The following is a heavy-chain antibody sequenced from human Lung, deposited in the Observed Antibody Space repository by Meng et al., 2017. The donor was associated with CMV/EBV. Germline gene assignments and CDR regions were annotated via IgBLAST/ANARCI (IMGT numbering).Heavy chain of an antibody. CDR3: ARVKRYCTGGTCSSTGYYGMDV. D-gene: IGHD2-15*01. CDR1: GYNFTGYY. V-gene: IGHV1-2*02. J-gene: IGHJ6*02. Sequence: SVXVSXXASGYNFTGYYINWVRQAPGQGLEWMGWINPNSGGTNYAQKFQGRITMTGDTSITTAYMELSRLRSDDMAVYHCARVKRYCTGGTCSSTGYYGMDVWGQGXTVTVSS. CDR2: INPNSGGT.